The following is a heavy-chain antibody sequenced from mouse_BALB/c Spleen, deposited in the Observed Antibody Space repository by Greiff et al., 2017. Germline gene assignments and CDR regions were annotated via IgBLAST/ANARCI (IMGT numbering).Heavy chain of an antibody. CDR3: VRDRTTVPWFAY. CDR2: IWTGGGT. CDR1: GFSLTSYD. J-gene: IGHJ3*01. Sequence: VKLMESGPGLVAPSQSLSITCTVSGFSLTSYDISWIRQPPGKGLEWLGVIWTGGGTNYNSAFMSRLSISKDNSKSQVFLKMNSLQTDDTAIYYCVRDRTTVPWFAYWGQGTLVTVSA. D-gene: IGHD1-1*01. V-gene: IGHV2-9-2*01.